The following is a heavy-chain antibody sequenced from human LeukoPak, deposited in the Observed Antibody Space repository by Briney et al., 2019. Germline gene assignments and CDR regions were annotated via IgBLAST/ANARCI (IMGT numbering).Heavy chain of an antibody. CDR1: GFSFDDYA. CDR3: ARGRYYYYMDV. J-gene: IGHJ6*03. V-gene: IGHV3-74*01. Sequence: GGSLRLSCAASGFSFDDYAMHWVRQAPGKGLVWVSRINNDGSSTSDADSVKGRFTISRDNAKNTLYLQMNSLRAEDTAVYYCARGRYYYYMDVWGKGTTVTVSS. CDR2: INNDGSST.